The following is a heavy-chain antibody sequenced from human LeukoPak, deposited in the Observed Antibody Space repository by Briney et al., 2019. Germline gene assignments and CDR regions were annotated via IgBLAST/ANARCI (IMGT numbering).Heavy chain of an antibody. D-gene: IGHD2-15*01. CDR2: INPSGGST. Sequence: ASVKVSCKASGYTFTGYYMRWVRQAPGQGLEWMGIINPSGGSTSYAQKFQGRVTMTRDTSTSTVYMELSSLRSEDTAVYYCARDRCSGGSCYYYGMDVWGQGTTVTVCS. V-gene: IGHV1-46*01. CDR3: ARDRCSGGSCYYYGMDV. CDR1: GYTFTGYY. J-gene: IGHJ6*02.